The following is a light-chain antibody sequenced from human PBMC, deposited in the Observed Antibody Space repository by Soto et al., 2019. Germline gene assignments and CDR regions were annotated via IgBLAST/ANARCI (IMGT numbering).Light chain of an antibody. V-gene: IGKV1-39*01. CDR3: PQSYSPVRNI. CDR2: GAS. J-gene: IGKJ2*01. CDR1: QSISSY. Sequence: DIQMTQSPSSLSASVGDRVTITCRASQSISSYLNWYQQKPGKAPKLLIYGASNLQSGVPSRFSGGGSGTEFTLTISSLQPEDFATYYCPQSYSPVRNIFGQGTKLEI.